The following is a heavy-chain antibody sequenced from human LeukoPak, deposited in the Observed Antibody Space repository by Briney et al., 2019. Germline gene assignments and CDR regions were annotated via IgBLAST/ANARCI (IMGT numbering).Heavy chain of an antibody. CDR2: ISSSSSYI. D-gene: IGHD1-1*01. J-gene: IGHJ4*02. Sequence: GGSLRLSCAASGFTFSNYTMNWVRHAPRKGLEWVSSISSSSSYIFYAVSVKGRFTISRDNAKNSLYLKMNSLRAEDTAVYYCASSLLYRVFDYWGQGTLVTVSS. CDR3: ASSLLYRVFDY. V-gene: IGHV3-21*01. CDR1: GFTFSNYT.